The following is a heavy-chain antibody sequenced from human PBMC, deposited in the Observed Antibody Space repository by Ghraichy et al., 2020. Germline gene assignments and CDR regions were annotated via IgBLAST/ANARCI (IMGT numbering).Heavy chain of an antibody. D-gene: IGHD2-2*01. CDR2: ISSSSSYI. Sequence: LSLTCAASGFTFSSYSMNWVRQAPGKGLEWVSSISSSSSYIYYADSVKGRFTISRDNAKNSLYLQMNSLRAEDTAVYYCARDPYCSSTSCYRGQFDYWGQGTLVTVSS. CDR1: GFTFSSYS. J-gene: IGHJ4*02. CDR3: ARDPYCSSTSCYRGQFDY. V-gene: IGHV3-21*01.